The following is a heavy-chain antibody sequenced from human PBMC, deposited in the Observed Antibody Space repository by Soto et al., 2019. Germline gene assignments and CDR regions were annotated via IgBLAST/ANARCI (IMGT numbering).Heavy chain of an antibody. CDR1: GGSIASADYY. V-gene: IGHV4-39*02. D-gene: IGHD3-10*01. Sequence: QLHLQESGPGLVKPSETLSLTCAVSGGSIASADYYWGWIRQPPGKGLEWIGSIYYSGTTYDKPSLRSRVTMSVDTSKNESSLILRSVTAADTAVYYCAREFAGFGRFDHWGQGSLVTVSS. J-gene: IGHJ4*02. CDR3: AREFAGFGRFDH. CDR2: IYYSGTT.